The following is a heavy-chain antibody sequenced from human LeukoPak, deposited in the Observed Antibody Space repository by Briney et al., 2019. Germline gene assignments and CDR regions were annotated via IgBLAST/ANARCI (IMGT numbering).Heavy chain of an antibody. J-gene: IGHJ4*02. V-gene: IGHV1-8*01. CDR2: MNPNSGNT. CDR3: ASEYCSGGSCLID. D-gene: IGHD2-15*01. CDR1: GYTFTSYD. Sequence: GASVKVSCKASGYTFTSYDINWVRQATGQGLEWMGWMNPNSGNTGYAQRFQGRVTMTRNTSISTAYMELSSLRSEDMAVYYCASEYCSGGSCLIDWGQGTLVTVSS.